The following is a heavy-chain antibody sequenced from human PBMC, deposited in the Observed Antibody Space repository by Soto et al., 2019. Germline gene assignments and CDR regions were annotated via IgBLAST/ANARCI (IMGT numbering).Heavy chain of an antibody. D-gene: IGHD2-21*02. J-gene: IGHJ6*02. CDR1: GYNFTSYW. CDR3: ARLLSPDIVVVTEKGYYGMDV. V-gene: IGHV5-51*01. CDR2: IYPGDSDT. Sequence: GESLKISCTGSGYNFTSYWIGWVRQMPGKGLEWMGIIYPGDSDTRYSPSFQGQVTISADKSISTAYLQWSSLKASDTAMYYCARLLSPDIVVVTEKGYYGMDVSGQGTTVTVSS.